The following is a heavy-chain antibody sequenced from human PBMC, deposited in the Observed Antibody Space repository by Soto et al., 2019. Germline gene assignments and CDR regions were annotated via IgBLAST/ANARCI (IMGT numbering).Heavy chain of an antibody. Sequence: PSETLSLTCTVSGGSISSYYWSWIRQPPGKGLEWIGYIYYSGSTNYNPSLKSRVTISVDTSKNQFSLKLSSVTAADTAVYYCAREGAAAGNPYFDYWGQGTLVTVS. J-gene: IGHJ4*02. D-gene: IGHD6-13*01. CDR1: GGSISSYY. V-gene: IGHV4-59*01. CDR3: AREGAAAGNPYFDY. CDR2: IYYSGST.